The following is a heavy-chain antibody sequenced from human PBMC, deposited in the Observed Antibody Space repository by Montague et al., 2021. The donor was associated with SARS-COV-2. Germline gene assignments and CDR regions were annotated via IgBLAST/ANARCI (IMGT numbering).Heavy chain of an antibody. J-gene: IGHJ3*01. D-gene: IGHD3-3*01. CDR3: ARRYDFYRAEAFDV. V-gene: IGHV2-5*02. CDR1: GFSLNTDGVG. Sequence: PALVKSTQTLTLTCVFSGFSLNTDGVGVAWIRRPPGKALEWLALIYWDGDQRYSPSLKTRVTITKDTSRNRVVLTMTNLDPVDTATYYCARRYDFYRAEAFDVWGQGTMVTVPS. CDR2: IYWDGDQ.